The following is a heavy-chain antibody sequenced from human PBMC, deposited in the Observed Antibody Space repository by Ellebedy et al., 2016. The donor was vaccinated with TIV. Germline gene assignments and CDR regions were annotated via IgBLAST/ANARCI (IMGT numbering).Heavy chain of an antibody. CDR2: IYYSGST. J-gene: IGHJ4*02. CDR3: ARQVGAFDY. V-gene: IGHV4-39*01. CDR1: GGSISSSSYY. Sequence: SETLSLXXTVSGGSISSSSYYWGWIRQPPGKGLEWIGSIYYSGSTCYNPSLKSRVTISVDTSKNQFSLKLSSVTAADTAVYYCARQVGAFDYWGQGTLVTVSS. D-gene: IGHD1-26*01.